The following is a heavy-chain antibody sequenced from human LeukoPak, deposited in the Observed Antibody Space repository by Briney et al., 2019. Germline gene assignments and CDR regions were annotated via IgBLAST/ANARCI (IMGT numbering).Heavy chain of an antibody. J-gene: IGHJ5*02. CDR2: ISSSGSTI. D-gene: IGHD6-19*01. CDR1: GFTFSDYY. V-gene: IGHV3-11*01. Sequence: PGGSLRLSCAASGFTFSDYYMSWIRQAPGKGLEWVSYISSSGSTIYYADSVKGRFTISRDNAKNSLYLQMNSLRAEDTAVYYCSRPPPDSSGWNENWFDPWGQGTLVTVSS. CDR3: SRPPPDSSGWNENWFDP.